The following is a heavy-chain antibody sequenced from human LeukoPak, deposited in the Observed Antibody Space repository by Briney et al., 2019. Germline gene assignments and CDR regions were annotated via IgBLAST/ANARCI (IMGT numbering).Heavy chain of an antibody. CDR1: GGSISSSNW. Sequence: SETLSLTCAVSGGSISSSNWWSWIRQPPGKGLEWIGEIYHSGSTNYNPSLKSRVTISVDKSKTQFSLKLSSVTAADTAVYYCARPNWNDLHFDYWGQGTLVTVSS. CDR3: ARPNWNDLHFDY. CDR2: IYHSGST. J-gene: IGHJ4*02. D-gene: IGHD1-1*01. V-gene: IGHV4-4*02.